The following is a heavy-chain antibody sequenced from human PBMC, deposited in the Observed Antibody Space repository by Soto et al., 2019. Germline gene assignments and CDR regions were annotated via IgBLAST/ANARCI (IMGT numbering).Heavy chain of an antibody. D-gene: IGHD4-17*01. J-gene: IGHJ4*02. CDR2: IYYSGST. CDR3: ERVPAVSAYGDYYFDY. V-gene: IGHV4-59*01. CDR1: GGSISSYY. Sequence: SETLSLTCTVSGGSISSYYWSWIRQPPGKGLEWIGYIYYSGSTNYNPSLKSRVTISVDTSKNQFSLKLSSVTAADTAVYYCERVPAVSAYGDYYFDYWGQGTLVTVSS.